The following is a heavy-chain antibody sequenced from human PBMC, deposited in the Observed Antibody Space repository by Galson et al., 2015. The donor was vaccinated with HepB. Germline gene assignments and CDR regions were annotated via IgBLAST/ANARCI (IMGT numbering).Heavy chain of an antibody. CDR3: AHGSGWLLDS. J-gene: IGHJ5*01. Sequence: PALVKPTQTLTLTCTFSGFSLSTRGMCVTWTRQPPGKALEWLARIDWDDDERYSPSLRTRLTITKDTSKNRVVLTLTNVDPVDTATYYCAHGSGWLLDSWGQGTLVTVSS. V-gene: IGHV2-5*08. CDR1: GFSLSTRGMC. CDR2: IDWDDDE. D-gene: IGHD6-19*01.